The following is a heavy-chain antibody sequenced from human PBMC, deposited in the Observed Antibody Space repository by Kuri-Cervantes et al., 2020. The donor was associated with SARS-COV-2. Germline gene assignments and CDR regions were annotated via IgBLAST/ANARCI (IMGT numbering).Heavy chain of an antibody. J-gene: IGHJ4*02. D-gene: IGHD6-13*01. CDR1: GYTFTSYY. CDR3: ARSPEQYSSSWFDY. V-gene: IGHV1-69*10. Sequence: SVKVSCKASGYTFTSYYMHWVRQAPGQGLEWMGGIIPILGIANYAQKFQGRVTITADKSTSTAYMELSSLRSEDTAVYYCARSPEQYSSSWFDYWGQGTLVTVSS. CDR2: IIPILGIA.